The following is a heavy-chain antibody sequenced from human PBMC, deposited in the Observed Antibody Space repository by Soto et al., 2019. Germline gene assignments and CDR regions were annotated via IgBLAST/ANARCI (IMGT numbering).Heavy chain of an antibody. J-gene: IGHJ4*02. CDR1: GFTFSSYA. D-gene: IGHD6-13*01. V-gene: IGHV3-30-3*01. CDR2: ISYDGSNK. CDR3: ARDGFGAGIAAADTDY. Sequence: GGSLRLSCAASGFTFSSYAMHWVRQAPGKGLEWVAVISYDGSNKYYADSVKGRFTISRDNSKNTLYLQMNSLRAEDTAVYYCARDGFGAGIAAADTDYWGQGTLVTVSS.